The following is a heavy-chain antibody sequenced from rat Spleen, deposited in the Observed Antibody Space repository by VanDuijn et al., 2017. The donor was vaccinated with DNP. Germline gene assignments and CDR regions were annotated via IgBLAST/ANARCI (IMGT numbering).Heavy chain of an antibody. J-gene: IGHJ2*01. V-gene: IGHV3-3*01. CDR2: INSAGST. CDR3: ARSDNSGSKWNY. Sequence: EVQLQESGPGLVKPSQSLSLTCSVTGYPIISNYWGWIRKFPGHKLEWMGYINSAGSTYYNPSLKSRISITRDTSKNQFFLQVNSVTTEDTATYYCARSDNSGSKWNYWGHGVMVTVSS. CDR1: GYPIISNY. D-gene: IGHD4-3*01.